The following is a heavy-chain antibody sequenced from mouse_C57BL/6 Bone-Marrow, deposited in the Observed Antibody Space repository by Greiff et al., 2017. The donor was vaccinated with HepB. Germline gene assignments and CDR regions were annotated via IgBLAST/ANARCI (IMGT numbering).Heavy chain of an antibody. CDR3: TTDYYGSSSYFDY. CDR2: IDPEDGDT. J-gene: IGHJ2*01. D-gene: IGHD1-1*01. Sequence: EVQLQQSGAELVRPGASVKLSCTASGFNIKDYYMHWVKQRPEQGLEWIGRIDPEDGDTEYAPQFQGKATMTADTSSNTAYLQLSSLTSEDTAVYYCTTDYYGSSSYFDYWGPGTTLSVSS. CDR1: GFNIKDYY. V-gene: IGHV14-1*01.